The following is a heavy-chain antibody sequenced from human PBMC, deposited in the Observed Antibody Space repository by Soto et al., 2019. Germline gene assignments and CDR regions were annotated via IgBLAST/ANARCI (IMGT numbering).Heavy chain of an antibody. CDR2: IYPDESDT. D-gene: IGHD2-15*01. CDR3: FGMDFSGGGYHWYYYYGMDI. Sequence: PGESLKISCKGSGYSFTKYWIGWVRQMPGKGLEWMAIIYPDESDTRYSPSFQGQVTISADKSISTAYLQWSSLKASDTAMYYCFGMDFSGGGYHWYYYYGMDIWGQGTTVTVSS. J-gene: IGHJ6*02. V-gene: IGHV5-51*01. CDR1: GYSFTKYW.